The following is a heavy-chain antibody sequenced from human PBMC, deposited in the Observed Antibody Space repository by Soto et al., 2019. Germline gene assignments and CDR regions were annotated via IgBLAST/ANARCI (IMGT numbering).Heavy chain of an antibody. J-gene: IGHJ5*02. D-gene: IGHD6-19*01. CDR2: ISYDGSNK. Sequence: QVQLVESGGGVVQPGRSLRLSCAASGFTFSSYAMHWVRQAPGKGLEWVAVISYDGSNKYYADSVKGRFTISRDNSKNPLYLQMNSLRAGDTAVYYCARDLEVAVAGAWGQGTLVTVSS. V-gene: IGHV3-30-3*01. CDR3: ARDLEVAVAGA. CDR1: GFTFSSYA.